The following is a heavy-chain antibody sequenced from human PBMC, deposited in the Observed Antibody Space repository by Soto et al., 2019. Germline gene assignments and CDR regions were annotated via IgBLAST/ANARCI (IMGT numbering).Heavy chain of an antibody. V-gene: IGHV3-23*01. J-gene: IGHJ4*02. CDR1: GFTFSSYT. CDR3: TTWPTAHFDY. Sequence: EVHLLESGGGLVQPGGSLRLSCAASGFTFSSYTLNWVRRAPGKGLEWVATSSDRRTGNTHYSDSVRGRFTLSRDHSRNILFLQSNSLGADDTALYYWTTWPTAHFDYWGRRTQVTVSS. D-gene: IGHD2-21*02. CDR2: SSDRRTGNT.